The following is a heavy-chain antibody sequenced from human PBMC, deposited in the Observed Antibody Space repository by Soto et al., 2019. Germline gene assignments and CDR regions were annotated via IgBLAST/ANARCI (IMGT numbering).Heavy chain of an antibody. D-gene: IGHD2-15*01. J-gene: IGHJ6*02. CDR3: ARVGDCSGGSCYPPF. V-gene: IGHV3-30-3*01. CDR1: GFTFSSYA. Sequence: QVQLVESGGGVVQPGRSLRLSCAASGFTFSSYAMHWVRQAPGKGLEWVAVISYDGSNKYYADSVKGRFTISRDTSKNTLYLQMNSLRAEDTAVYYCARVGDCSGGSCYPPFWGQGTTVTVSS. CDR2: ISYDGSNK.